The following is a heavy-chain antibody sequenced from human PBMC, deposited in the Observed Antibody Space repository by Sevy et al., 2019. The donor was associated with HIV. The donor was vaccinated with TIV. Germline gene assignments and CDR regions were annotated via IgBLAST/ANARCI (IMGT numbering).Heavy chain of an antibody. V-gene: IGHV1-2*04. CDR1: GYTFTGYY. Sequence: ASVKVSCKASGYTFTGYYMHWVRQAPGQGLEWMGWINPNSGGKNYAQKFQGWVNMTREKSISTAYMELSRLRSDETAVYYCARENYVWGSDYYYGMDVWGQGTTVTVSS. CDR2: INPNSGGK. J-gene: IGHJ6*02. D-gene: IGHD3-16*01. CDR3: ARENYVWGSDYYYGMDV.